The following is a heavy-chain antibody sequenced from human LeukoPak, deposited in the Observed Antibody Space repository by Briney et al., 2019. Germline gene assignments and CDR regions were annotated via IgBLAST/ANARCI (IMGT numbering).Heavy chain of an antibody. CDR2: ISAYNGNT. D-gene: IGHD1-26*01. Sequence: ASVKVSCKASGYTFTSYGISWVRQAPGQGLEWMGWISAYNGNTNYAQKLQGRVTMTTDTSTSTAYMELRSLRSDGTAVYYCACVFSEGCYFDYWGQGTLVTVSS. V-gene: IGHV1-18*01. J-gene: IGHJ4*02. CDR1: GYTFTSYG. CDR3: ACVFSEGCYFDY.